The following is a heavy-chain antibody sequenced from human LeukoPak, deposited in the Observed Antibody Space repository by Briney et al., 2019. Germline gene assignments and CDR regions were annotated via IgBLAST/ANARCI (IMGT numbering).Heavy chain of an antibody. V-gene: IGHV4-4*08. CDR2: VSANGEN. CDR1: GGSINAFY. CDR3: ARQPANTAAFDV. J-gene: IGHJ3*01. D-gene: IGHD5-18*01. Sequence: PSETLSLTCTVSGGSINAFYWSWLRQPPGKGLEWIAYVSANGENNYNPSLKSRVAISLDTANSQISLRLNFVTAADTAIYYCARQPANTAAFDVWGQGTMVTVSS.